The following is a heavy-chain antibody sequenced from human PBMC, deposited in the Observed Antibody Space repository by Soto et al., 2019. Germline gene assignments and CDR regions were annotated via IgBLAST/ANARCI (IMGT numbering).Heavy chain of an antibody. CDR1: GGSFSGYY. J-gene: IGHJ4*02. CDR3: ARPNQLLRPFDY. Sequence: QVQLQQWGAGLLKPSETLSLTCAVYGGSFSGYYLSWIRQPPGKGLEWIGEINHSGSTNYNPSLTTLVTIEVDTAKNQFSLKLSSVTAAYTAVYSCARPNQLLRPFDYWGQGTLVTVSS. D-gene: IGHD2-2*01. V-gene: IGHV4-34*01. CDR2: INHSGST.